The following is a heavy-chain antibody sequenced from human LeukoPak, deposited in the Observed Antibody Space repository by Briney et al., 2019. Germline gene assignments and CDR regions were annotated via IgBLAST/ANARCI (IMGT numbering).Heavy chain of an antibody. CDR1: GYSFSSYW. V-gene: IGHV5-51*01. D-gene: IGHD5-24*01. Sequence: GESLKISCKGPGYSFSSYWNACVRQRPEKGLEWMGIIYPGVSATRYDPSFQGQVTISADSSSSTAYLQWSSMRASDTAKYYCARASRDGYNQNFDHWGQGTLVTVSS. CDR2: IYPGVSAT. J-gene: IGHJ4*02. CDR3: ARASRDGYNQNFDH.